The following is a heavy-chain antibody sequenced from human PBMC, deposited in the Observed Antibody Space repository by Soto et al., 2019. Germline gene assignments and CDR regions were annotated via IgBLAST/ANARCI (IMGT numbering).Heavy chain of an antibody. CDR1: GFTFSSYW. CDR2: IKQDGSEK. J-gene: IGHJ4*02. CDR3: ARDDDYFDSGGYYRSFDY. D-gene: IGHD3-22*01. Sequence: GSLRLSCAASGFTFSSYWMSWVRQAPGKGLERVANIKQDGSEKDYVDSVKGRFTISRDNAKNSLYLQMNSLRVEDTAVYYCARDDDYFDSGGYYRSFDYWGQGTLVTVSS. V-gene: IGHV3-7*04.